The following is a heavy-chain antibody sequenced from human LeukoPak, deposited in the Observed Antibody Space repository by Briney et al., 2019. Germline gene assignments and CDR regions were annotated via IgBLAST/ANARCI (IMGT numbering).Heavy chain of an antibody. D-gene: IGHD5-24*01. J-gene: IGHJ4*01. CDR3: ARDRGGRDGSYYFDY. Sequence: GSLRLSCAASGFTFSSYSMNWVRQAPGKGLEWVSSISSSSSYIYYADSVKGRFTISRDNAKNSLYLQMNSLRAEDTAVYYCARDRGGRDGSYYFDYWGQGTLVTVSS. V-gene: IGHV3-21*01. CDR2: ISSSSSYI. CDR1: GFTFSSYS.